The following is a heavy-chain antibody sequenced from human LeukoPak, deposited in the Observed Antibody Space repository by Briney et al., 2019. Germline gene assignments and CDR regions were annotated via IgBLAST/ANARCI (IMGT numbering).Heavy chain of an antibody. CDR2: ISAYNGNT. Sequence: ASVKVSCKASGYTFTSYGISWLRQAPGQGLEWMGWISAYNGNTNYAQKLQGRVTMTTDTSTSTAYMELRSLRSDDTAVYYCARDLAGYSSGWYFEWGQGTLVTVSS. J-gene: IGHJ4*02. V-gene: IGHV1-18*01. CDR1: GYTFTSYG. CDR3: ARDLAGYSSGWYFE. D-gene: IGHD6-19*01.